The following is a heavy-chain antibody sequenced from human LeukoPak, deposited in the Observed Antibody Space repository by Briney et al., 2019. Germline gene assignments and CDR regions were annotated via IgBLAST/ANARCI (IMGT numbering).Heavy chain of an antibody. CDR2: INWNGRIT. D-gene: IGHD5-18*01. CDR1: GFTFDDYA. J-gene: IGHJ6*03. CDR3: ARGSVQLWLRDTYYYMDV. V-gene: IGHV3-20*04. Sequence: GESLRLSCAASGFTFDDYAMNWVRQVPGRGLEWISGINWNGRITEYADSVKDRFTISRQNTKNSLYLYMNNLGGEDTALYFCARGSVQLWLRDTYYYMDVWRKGTTVTVS.